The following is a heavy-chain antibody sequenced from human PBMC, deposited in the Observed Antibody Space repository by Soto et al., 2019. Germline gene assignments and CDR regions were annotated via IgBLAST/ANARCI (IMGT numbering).Heavy chain of an antibody. CDR2: ISGSGGST. CDR1: GFTFDSYG. V-gene: IGHV3-23*01. J-gene: IGHJ4*02. D-gene: IGHD6-13*01. Sequence: GGSLRLSCAASGFTFDSYGMSWVRQATGKGLEWVSSISGSGGSTYYADSVKGRFTISRDNSKNTLYLQMNSLRSEDTAVYYCATDYSSSWYVLGYWGQGTLVTVSS. CDR3: ATDYSSSWYVLGY.